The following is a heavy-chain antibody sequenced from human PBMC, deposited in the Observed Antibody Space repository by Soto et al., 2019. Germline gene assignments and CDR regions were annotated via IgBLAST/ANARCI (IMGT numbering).Heavy chain of an antibody. D-gene: IGHD2-15*01. CDR2: IYYSGST. CDR3: ARAEYCSGGSCYYYYYYMDI. Sequence: SETLSLTCTVSGGSISSGGYYWSWIRQHPGKGLEWIGYIYYSGSTYYNPSLKSRVTISVDTSKNQFSLKLSSVTAADTAVYYCARAEYCSGGSCYYYYYYMDIWGKGTTVTVSS. J-gene: IGHJ6*03. V-gene: IGHV4-31*03. CDR1: GGSISSGGYY.